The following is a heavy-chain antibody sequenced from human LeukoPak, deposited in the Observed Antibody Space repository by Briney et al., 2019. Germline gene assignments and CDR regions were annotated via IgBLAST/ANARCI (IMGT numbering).Heavy chain of an antibody. D-gene: IGHD2-15*01. CDR3: ARLYCSGGSCYLWAFDI. CDR2: VSGSGSAK. CDR1: GFTFSSYE. V-gene: IGHV3-48*03. Sequence: GGSLRLSCAASGFTFSSYEMNWVRQAPGKGLEWVSYVSGSGSAKYYADSVKGRFTISRDNAKNSLYLQMNSLRAEDTAVYYCARLYCSGGSCYLWAFDIWGQGTMVTVSS. J-gene: IGHJ3*02.